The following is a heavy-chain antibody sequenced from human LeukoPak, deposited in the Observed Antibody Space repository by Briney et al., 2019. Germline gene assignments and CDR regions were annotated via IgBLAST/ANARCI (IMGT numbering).Heavy chain of an antibody. V-gene: IGHV3-11*01. D-gene: IGHD3-3*01. CDR3: ARDDFWSGYFYFDY. CDR1: GFTFSDYY. CDR2: VSSSGSTI. J-gene: IGHJ4*02. Sequence: GGSLRLSCAASGFTFSDYYMSWIRQAPGKGLEWVSYVSSSGSTIYYADSVKGRFTISRDNAKNSLYLQMNSLRAEDTAVYYCARDDFWSGYFYFDYWGQGTLVTVSS.